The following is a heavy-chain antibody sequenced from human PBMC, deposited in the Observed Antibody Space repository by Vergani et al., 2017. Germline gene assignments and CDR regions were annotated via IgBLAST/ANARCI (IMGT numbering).Heavy chain of an antibody. Sequence: QVTLKEVGIALVKPTQTLTLTCTFSGFSLNTYGMHVTWIRQPPGKALEWLARIDWNDQTYYTTSLRTRITISKDTSKNQVALTMTNMDPVDTATYYCTRTLSDSRGYFIDYWGQGTLVTVSS. V-gene: IGHV2-70*04. J-gene: IGHJ4*02. D-gene: IGHD3-22*01. CDR3: TRTLSDSRGYFIDY. CDR1: GFSLNTYGMH. CDR2: IDWNDQT.